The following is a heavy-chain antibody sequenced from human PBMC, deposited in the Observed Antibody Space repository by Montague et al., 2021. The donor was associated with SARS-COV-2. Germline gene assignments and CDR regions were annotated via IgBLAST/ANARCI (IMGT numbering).Heavy chain of an antibody. CDR3: ARHLRVTTVTSHMHHSAMDV. V-gene: IGHV4-59*08. Sequence: SETLSLTCSVSGDSISNYSWSWIRQSPGKGLEWIGYIYYSGSTNYNPSLTSRVTISVDTSKNQVSLKLTSVTAADTAVYYCARHLRVTTVTSHMHHSAMDVWGQGTTVTVSS. D-gene: IGHD4-11*01. CDR1: GDSISNYS. J-gene: IGHJ6*02. CDR2: IYYSGST.